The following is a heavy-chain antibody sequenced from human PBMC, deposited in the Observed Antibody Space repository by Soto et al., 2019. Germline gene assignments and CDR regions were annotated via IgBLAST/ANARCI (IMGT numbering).Heavy chain of an antibody. Sequence: SQTLSLTCAITGHRVSSNSAGWSLGRQSQSRGLEWLGRTYYRSKWYYEYAVSVRGRITINPDTSKNQYSLQLNSVTPEDTAVYFCARGEQYSGRIFDYWGQGTLVTVSS. CDR1: GHRVSSNSAG. V-gene: IGHV6-1*01. CDR2: TYYRSKWYY. J-gene: IGHJ4*01. D-gene: IGHD1-26*01. CDR3: ARGEQYSGRIFDY.